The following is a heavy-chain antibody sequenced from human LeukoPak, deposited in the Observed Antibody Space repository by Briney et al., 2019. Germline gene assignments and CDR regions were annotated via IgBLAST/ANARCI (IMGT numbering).Heavy chain of an antibody. CDR2: IYTSGST. CDR3: ARVRSYWAYYMDV. V-gene: IGHV4-59*10. CDR1: GGSFSGYY. D-gene: IGHD2-8*02. Sequence: SETLSLTCAVYGGSFSGYYWSWIRQPPGKGLEWIGRIYTSGSTNYNPSLKSRVTISVDTSKNQFSLKLSSVTAADTAVYYCARVRSYWAYYMDVWGKGTTVTTSS. J-gene: IGHJ6*03.